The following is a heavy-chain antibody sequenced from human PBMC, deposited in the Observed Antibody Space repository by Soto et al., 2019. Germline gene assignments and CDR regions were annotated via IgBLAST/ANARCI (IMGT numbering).Heavy chain of an antibody. V-gene: IGHV3-74*01. CDR3: ARDTNGLHY. J-gene: IGHJ4*02. Sequence: EVQLVEAGGGLVEPGGALSLSCAASGLIFRKDKMHWVRQAPGKGLVWVSRISTDGSITDYADSVKGRFTVSRDNAKNTLYLQMNSLRVDDTAVYYCARDTNGLHYWGQGTLVTVSS. CDR2: ISTDGSIT. CDR1: GLIFRKDK. D-gene: IGHD2-8*01.